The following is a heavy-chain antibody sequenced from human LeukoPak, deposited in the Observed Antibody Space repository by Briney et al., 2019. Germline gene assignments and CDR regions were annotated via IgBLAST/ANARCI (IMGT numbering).Heavy chain of an antibody. CDR1: GFTFSSYG. CDR3: AKGRTTMIPTTGMDV. D-gene: IGHD3-22*01. J-gene: IGHJ6*02. Sequence: GGSLRLSCAASGFTFSSYGMHWVRQAPGKGLEWVAVISYDGSNKYYADSVKGRFTISRDNSKNTLYLQMNSLRAEDTAVYYCAKGRTTMIPTTGMDVWGQGTTVTVSS. V-gene: IGHV3-30*18. CDR2: ISYDGSNK.